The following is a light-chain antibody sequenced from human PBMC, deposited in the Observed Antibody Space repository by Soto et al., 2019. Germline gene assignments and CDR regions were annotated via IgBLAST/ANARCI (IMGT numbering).Light chain of an antibody. J-gene: IGKJ1*01. CDR2: DAS. CDR1: QDIRNW. CDR3: QQYSDYWT. V-gene: IGKV1-5*01. Sequence: EIQLTQSPSTLSASVGDRVTITCRASQDIRNWLAWYQQKPNKAPKLLIYDASNLESGVPSRFIGSGSETEFILTISSLHPDDFATYYCQQYSDYWTFGQGAKVDIK.